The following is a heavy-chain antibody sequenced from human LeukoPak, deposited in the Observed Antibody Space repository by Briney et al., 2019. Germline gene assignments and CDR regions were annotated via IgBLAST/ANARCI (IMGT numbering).Heavy chain of an antibody. Sequence: GGSLRLSCAAFGFTFSSYDMHWVRQAPGKGLEWMAFIRDDGSNKDYSDSVKGRFTISRDNAKNSLYLQMNSLRAEDTAVYYCARALLPSPCSGGSCYVYWGQGTLVTVSS. V-gene: IGHV3-30*02. CDR2: IRDDGSNK. CDR3: ARALLPSPCSGGSCYVY. J-gene: IGHJ4*02. D-gene: IGHD2-15*01. CDR1: GFTFSSYD.